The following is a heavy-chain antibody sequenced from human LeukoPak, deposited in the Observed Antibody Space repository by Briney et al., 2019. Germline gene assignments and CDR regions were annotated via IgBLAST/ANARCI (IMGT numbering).Heavy chain of an antibody. CDR2: ISGSGGST. Sequence: PGGSLRLSCAASGFIFSSSAMSLVRQAPGKGLEWVSTISGSGGSTYYADSVKGRFTISRDNSKNTVYLQMNSLRAEDTAVYYCAKTRSCISAACHGDFHYWGQGTLVTVSS. J-gene: IGHJ4*02. V-gene: IGHV3-23*01. CDR1: GFIFSSSA. D-gene: IGHD2-8*01. CDR3: AKTRSCISAACHGDFHY.